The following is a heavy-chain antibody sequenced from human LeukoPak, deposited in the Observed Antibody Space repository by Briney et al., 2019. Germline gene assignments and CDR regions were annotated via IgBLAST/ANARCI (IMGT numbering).Heavy chain of an antibody. CDR3: ARHKGRGPAAGRSYYGYYMDV. Sequence: SETLYLPWNVSCSPINSYYWSWIRPPPGKGPEGNVYIYTSGSTIDNPSLKSRITRAVYTSKDQFSLNMSTVTAADAAGYYWARHKGRGPAAGRSYYGYYMDVWGKGTTVTVSS. CDR2: IYTSGST. V-gene: IGHV4-4*09. D-gene: IGHD6-25*01. CDR1: CSPINSYY. J-gene: IGHJ6*03.